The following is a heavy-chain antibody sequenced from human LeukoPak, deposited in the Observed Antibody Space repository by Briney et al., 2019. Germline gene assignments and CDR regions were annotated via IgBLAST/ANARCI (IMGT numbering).Heavy chain of an antibody. J-gene: IGHJ4*02. D-gene: IGHD3-9*01. CDR3: ARARNQVLRYFDWFYYFDY. V-gene: IGHV1-46*01. CDR2: INPSGGST. Sequence: GASVKVSCKASGYTSTSYYMHWVRQAPGQGLEWMGIINPSGGSTSYAQKFQGRVTMTRDTSTSTVYMELSSLRSEDTAVYYCARARNQVLRYFDWFYYFDYWGQGTLVTVSS. CDR1: GYTSTSYY.